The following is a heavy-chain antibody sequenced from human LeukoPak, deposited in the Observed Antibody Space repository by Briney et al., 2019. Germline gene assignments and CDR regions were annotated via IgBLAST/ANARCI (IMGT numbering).Heavy chain of an antibody. CDR2: IIPIFGTA. CDR1: GGTFSSYA. CDR3: ARAELAYCGGDCYSPFQH. V-gene: IGHV1-69*13. J-gene: IGHJ1*01. Sequence: ASVKVSCKASGGTFSSYAISWVRQAPGQGLEWMGGIIPIFGTANYAQKFQGRVTITADESTSTAYMELSSLRSEDTAVYYCARAELAYCGGDCYSPFQHWGQGTLVTVSS. D-gene: IGHD2-21*02.